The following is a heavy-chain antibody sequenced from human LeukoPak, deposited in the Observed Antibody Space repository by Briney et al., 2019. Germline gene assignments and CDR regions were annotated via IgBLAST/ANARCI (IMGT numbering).Heavy chain of an antibody. CDR1: GFTFSGYS. CDR2: ISSSSSTI. Sequence: GGSLRLSCAASGFTFSGYSMNWVRQAPGKGLEWVSYISSSSSTIHYADSVKGRFIISRDNAKNSLYLQMNSLRAEDTAVYYCARDPRSGSYPDWFDPWGQGTLVTVSS. J-gene: IGHJ5*02. V-gene: IGHV3-48*01. CDR3: ARDPRSGSYPDWFDP. D-gene: IGHD3-16*02.